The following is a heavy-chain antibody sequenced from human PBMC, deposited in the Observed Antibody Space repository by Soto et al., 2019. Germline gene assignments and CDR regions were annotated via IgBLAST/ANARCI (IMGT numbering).Heavy chain of an antibody. CDR2: INAGNGNT. V-gene: IGHV1-3*01. J-gene: IGHJ6*03. CDR3: ARGYCSSTSCPHRGWGEEYYYYYYMDV. D-gene: IGHD2-2*01. CDR1: GYTFTSYA. Sequence: QVQLVQSGAEVKKPGASVKVSCKASGYTFTSYAMHWVRQAPGQRLEWMGWINAGNGNTKYSQKFQGRVTITRDTSASTAYMELSSLRSEDTAVYYCARGYCSSTSCPHRGWGEEYYYYYYMDVWGKGTTVTVSS.